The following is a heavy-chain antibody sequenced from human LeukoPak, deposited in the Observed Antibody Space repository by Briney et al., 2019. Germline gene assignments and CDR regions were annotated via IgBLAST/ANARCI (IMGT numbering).Heavy chain of an antibody. J-gene: IGHJ5*02. CDR3: ARITYDFWSGYYMPDDP. CDR1: GFTFSDYY. CDR2: ISSSGSSSSGSTI. Sequence: PGGSLRLSCAASGFTFSDYYMTWIRQAPGKGLECISYISSSGSSSSGSTIYYGDSVKGRFTISRDNAKNSLYLQMNSLRAEDTAVYYCARITYDFWSGYYMPDDPWGQGTLVTVSS. V-gene: IGHV3-11*01. D-gene: IGHD3-3*01.